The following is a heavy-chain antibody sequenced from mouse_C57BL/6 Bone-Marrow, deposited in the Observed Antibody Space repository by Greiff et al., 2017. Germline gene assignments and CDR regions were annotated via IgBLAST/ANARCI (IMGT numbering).Heavy chain of an antibody. V-gene: IGHV1-69*01. Sequence: QVQLQQPGAELVMPGASVKLSCKASGYTFTSYWMHWVKPRPGQGLEWIGEIDPSDSYTNYNQKFKGKSTLTVDKSSSTAYMQLSSLTSEDSAVYYCARSEDGYSPWFAYWGQGTLVTVSA. J-gene: IGHJ3*01. D-gene: IGHD2-3*01. CDR2: IDPSDSYT. CDR3: ARSEDGYSPWFAY. CDR1: GYTFTSYW.